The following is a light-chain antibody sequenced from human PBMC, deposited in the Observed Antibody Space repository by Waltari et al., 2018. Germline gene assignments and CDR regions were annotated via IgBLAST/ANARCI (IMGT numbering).Light chain of an antibody. CDR1: ETIYNF. CDR2: GIS. J-gene: IGKJ1*01. V-gene: IGKV3-15*01. Sequence: IVMTQSPGTLSVSPAQRAPLSCRASETIYNFLAWYQQKPGQSPRLLIHGISTRAAGVPARFTGSGSGADFTLTIDSLQSDDFALYFCQQYFNWPLTFGQGTKVEI. CDR3: QQYFNWPLT.